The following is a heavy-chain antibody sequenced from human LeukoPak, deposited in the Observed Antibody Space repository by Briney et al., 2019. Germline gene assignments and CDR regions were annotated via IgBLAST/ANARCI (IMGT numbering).Heavy chain of an antibody. CDR3: ARMGNIVATMRFWFDP. CDR1: GYTFTGYY. J-gene: IGHJ5*02. D-gene: IGHD5-12*01. Sequence: RASVKVSCKASGYTFTGYYMHWVRQAPGQGLEWMGWINPNSGGTNYAQKFQGRVTMTRDTSISSAYMELSRLRSDDTAVYYCARMGNIVATMRFWFDPWGQGTLVTVSS. V-gene: IGHV1-2*02. CDR2: INPNSGGT.